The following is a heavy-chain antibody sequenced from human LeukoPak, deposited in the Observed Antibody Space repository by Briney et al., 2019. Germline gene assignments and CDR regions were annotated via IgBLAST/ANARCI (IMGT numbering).Heavy chain of an antibody. Sequence: ASVKVSCKASGYTFIGYHMHWVRQAPGQGLEWMGWINPNGGGTNYAQKFQGRVTMTRDASISTAYMELSGLTVDDTAFYYCARDREGGDSQNWFDPWGQGTLITVSS. CDR1: GYTFIGYH. J-gene: IGHJ5*02. D-gene: IGHD4-17*01. CDR2: INPNGGGT. V-gene: IGHV1-2*02. CDR3: ARDREGGDSQNWFDP.